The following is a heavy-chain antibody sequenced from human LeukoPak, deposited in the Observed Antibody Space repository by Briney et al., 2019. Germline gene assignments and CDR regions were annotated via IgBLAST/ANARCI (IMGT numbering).Heavy chain of an antibody. V-gene: IGHV3-20*01. CDR1: GFTFDDYG. CDR2: INWNGGST. Sequence: GGSLRLSCAASGFTFDDYGMNWVRQAPGKGLEGVSGINWNGGSTGYADSVKGRFTISRDNAKNSLYLQMNSLRAEDTALYHCARAIGYSSGPSDPWGQGTLVTVSS. D-gene: IGHD6-19*01. J-gene: IGHJ5*02. CDR3: ARAIGYSSGPSDP.